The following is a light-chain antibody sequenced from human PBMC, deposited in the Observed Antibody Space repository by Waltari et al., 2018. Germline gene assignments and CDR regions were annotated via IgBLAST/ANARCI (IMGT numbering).Light chain of an antibody. CDR1: KNVGTY. Sequence: EIVLPQSPRTVSLCRGERANLSCRAGKNVGTYLAWYQQKRGQAPRLLIYHASSRATGIPDRFSGSGSGTDFSLTISRLEPEDFAVYYCQNHERLPAMFGQGTNVEIK. J-gene: IGKJ1*01. V-gene: IGKV3-20*01. CDR3: QNHERLPAM. CDR2: HAS.